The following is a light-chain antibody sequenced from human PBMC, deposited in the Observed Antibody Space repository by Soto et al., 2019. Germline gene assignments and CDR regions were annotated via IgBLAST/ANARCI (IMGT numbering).Light chain of an antibody. CDR2: DAS. Sequence: LQMNQSPSSLSASVGDRVTVNCRASQSISPYLIWYQQTPGKAPKRLIYDASSLESGVPSRFSGSGSGTEFTLTISSRQAVEFATYYCQQDNSYSPTFGQGTRVDI. J-gene: IGKJ1*01. CDR3: QQDNSYSPT. V-gene: IGKV1-5*01. CDR1: QSISPY.